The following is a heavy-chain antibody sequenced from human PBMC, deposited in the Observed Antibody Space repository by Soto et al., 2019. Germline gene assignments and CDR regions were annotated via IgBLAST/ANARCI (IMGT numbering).Heavy chain of an antibody. CDR1: GFSFSNAW. D-gene: IGHD2-8*02. V-gene: IGHV3-74*01. CDR3: TSVLDLDY. J-gene: IGHJ4*01. Sequence: GGSLRLSCAASGFSFSNAWMHWVRQVPGEGLVWVATISDGGTTINTADSVKGRFTVSRDDAKNTVYLQMNSLRAGDTALYYCTSVLDLDYWGQGTLVTVS. CDR2: ISDGGTTI.